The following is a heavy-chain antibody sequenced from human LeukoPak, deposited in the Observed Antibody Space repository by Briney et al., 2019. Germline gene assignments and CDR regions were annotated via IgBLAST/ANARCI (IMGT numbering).Heavy chain of an antibody. CDR2: IKSDGSDT. V-gene: IGHV3-74*01. D-gene: IGHD6-19*01. CDR3: ARGYSSGLHLDY. CDR1: GFTLSSYW. Sequence: GGSLRLSCAASGFTLSSYWMHWVRQVPGKGLVWVSRIKSDGSDTRYADSVKGRFTISRDNAKNTLYLQMNSLRAEDTAVYYRARGYSSGLHLDYWGQGTLVTVSS. J-gene: IGHJ4*02.